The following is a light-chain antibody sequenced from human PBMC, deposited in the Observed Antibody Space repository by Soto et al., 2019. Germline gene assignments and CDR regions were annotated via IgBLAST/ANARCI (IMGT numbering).Light chain of an antibody. CDR3: QQSYGIPPVT. Sequence: DIQMTQSPSSLSASVGDRVTITCRASQSISTYLNWYQQHPGKAPELLIYTASTLESGVPSRFSGSGSGTDFTLTISSRQPEDFATYYCQQSYGIPPVTFGGGTKVEIK. V-gene: IGKV1-39*01. CDR1: QSISTY. J-gene: IGKJ4*01. CDR2: TAS.